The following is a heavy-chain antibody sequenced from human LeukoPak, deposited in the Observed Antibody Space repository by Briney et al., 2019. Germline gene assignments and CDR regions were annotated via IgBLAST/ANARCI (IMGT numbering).Heavy chain of an antibody. Sequence: ASVKVSCKASGYTFTSYGISRVRQAPGQGLEWMGWISAYNGNTNYAQKLQGRVTMTTDTSTSTAYMELRSLRSDDTAVYYCARDGRFGDYYDSSGYYYTFDYWGQGTLVTVSS. D-gene: IGHD3-22*01. CDR2: ISAYNGNT. CDR1: GYTFTSYG. V-gene: IGHV1-18*01. J-gene: IGHJ4*02. CDR3: ARDGRFGDYYDSSGYYYTFDY.